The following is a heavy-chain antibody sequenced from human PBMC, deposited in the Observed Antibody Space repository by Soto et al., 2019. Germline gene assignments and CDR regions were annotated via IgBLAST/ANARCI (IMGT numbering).Heavy chain of an antibody. Sequence: PGESLKISCKGSGYSFTSYWISWVRQMPGKGLERMGRIDPSDSYTNYSPSFQGHVTISADKSISTAYLQWSSLKASDTAMYYCARQRRGAYYYYGMDVWGQGTTVTVSS. D-gene: IGHD1-26*01. CDR2: IDPSDSYT. V-gene: IGHV5-10-1*01. CDR1: GYSFTSYW. J-gene: IGHJ6*02. CDR3: ARQRRGAYYYYGMDV.